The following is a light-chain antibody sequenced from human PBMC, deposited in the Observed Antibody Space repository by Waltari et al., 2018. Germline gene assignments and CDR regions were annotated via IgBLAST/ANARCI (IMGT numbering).Light chain of an antibody. CDR2: SAS. V-gene: IGKV1-39*01. CDR3: QQSYSSPLT. J-gene: IGKJ1*01. CDR1: KTVNIF. Sequence: DIQMTQSPSSLSASVGVRVAITCRESKTVNIFLNWYQQTPGNAPKLLIYSASSLQSGVPSRFSGSGFGTNFTLTISSLQPEDFTTYYCQQSYSSPLTFGQGTEVEIK.